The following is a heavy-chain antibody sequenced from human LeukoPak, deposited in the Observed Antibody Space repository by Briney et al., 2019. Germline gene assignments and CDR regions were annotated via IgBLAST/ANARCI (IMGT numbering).Heavy chain of an antibody. CDR3: ARGDQGIDY. CDR1: GGSISSGDYS. J-gene: IGHJ4*02. CDR2: IYRSGTT. Sequence: SQTLSLTCDVSGGSISSGDYSWNWIRQPPGKGLEWIGNIYRSGTTYYNPSLKSRVTISLDRSKNQFCLKLSSVTAADTAVYHCARGDQGIDYWGQGTLVTVSS. D-gene: IGHD2-2*01. V-gene: IGHV4-30-2*01.